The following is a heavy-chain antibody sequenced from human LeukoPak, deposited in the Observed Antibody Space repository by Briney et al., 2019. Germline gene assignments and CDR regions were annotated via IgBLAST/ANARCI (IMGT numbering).Heavy chain of an antibody. CDR3: ARAQNISPTFDY. D-gene: IGHD1/OR15-1a*01. Sequence: GWSLRLSWASAGFTFSDYYRSWIRQAPGKGLGWVSYISSSGSTIYYADSVKGRFTISRDNAKNSLYLQMNRLRPEDTAVYSCARAQNISPTFDYWGQGTLVPVSS. J-gene: IGHJ4*02. V-gene: IGHV3-11*01. CDR1: GFTFSDYY. CDR2: ISSSGSTI.